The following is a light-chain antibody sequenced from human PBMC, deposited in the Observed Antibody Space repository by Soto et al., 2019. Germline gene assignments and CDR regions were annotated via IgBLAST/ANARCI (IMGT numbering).Light chain of an antibody. J-gene: IGKJ1*01. V-gene: IGKV3-11*01. CDR1: QSVSSY. Sequence: EIVLTQSPATLSLSPGERATLSCRASQSVSSYLAWYQQKPGQAPRLLIYDASNRATGIPARFSGSGSGTEFTLTITSLQPDDFATYYCPQYNSYSRTFGQGTKVDI. CDR2: DAS. CDR3: PQYNSYSRT.